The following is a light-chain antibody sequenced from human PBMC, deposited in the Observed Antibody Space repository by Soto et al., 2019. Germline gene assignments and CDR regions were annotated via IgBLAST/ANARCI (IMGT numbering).Light chain of an antibody. CDR3: QLYVNSRDT. CDR1: QRVGNSY. CDR2: GAS. J-gene: IGKJ2*01. V-gene: IGKV3-20*01. Sequence: DIVLTQSPGTLSLSPGERVSLSCRASQRVGNSYLAWYQQKPRQAPRLLIGGASSRATVIPDRFSGSWSGTDFTLTINRLEHEDSAMYFCQLYVNSRDTFGQGTKLEIK.